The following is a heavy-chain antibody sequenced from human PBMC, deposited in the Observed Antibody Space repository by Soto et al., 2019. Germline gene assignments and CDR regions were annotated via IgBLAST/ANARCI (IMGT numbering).Heavy chain of an antibody. CDR1: GGSISSVSYY. Sequence: SETLSLTCTVSGGSISSVSYYWGWIRQPPGKGLEWIGNIYYSGSTYYNPSLKSRVTISVDTSKNQFSLKLSSVTAADTAVYYCARGYGRNFDYWGQGTLVTVSS. D-gene: IGHD5-18*01. V-gene: IGHV4-39*07. J-gene: IGHJ4*02. CDR2: IYYSGST. CDR3: ARGYGRNFDY.